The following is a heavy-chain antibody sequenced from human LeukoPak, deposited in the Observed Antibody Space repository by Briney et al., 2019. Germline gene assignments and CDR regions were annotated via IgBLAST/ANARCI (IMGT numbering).Heavy chain of an antibody. J-gene: IGHJ4*02. CDR2: ISNDESST. Sequence: PGGSLRLSCAAPGVTFSSSWMHWVRQAPGKGLVWVSRISNDESSTSYADSVKGRFTISRDNSKNTLYLQMNSLRAEDTAVYYCARDGLYYFDYWGQGTLVTVSS. CDR1: GVTFSSSW. D-gene: IGHD2/OR15-2a*01. CDR3: ARDGLYYFDY. V-gene: IGHV3-74*01.